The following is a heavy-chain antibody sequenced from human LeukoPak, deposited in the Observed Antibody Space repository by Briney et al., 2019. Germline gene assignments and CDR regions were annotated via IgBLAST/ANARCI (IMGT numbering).Heavy chain of an antibody. CDR1: GGSISSGSYY. J-gene: IGHJ5*02. V-gene: IGHV4-61*02. CDR2: IYTSGST. D-gene: IGHD2-21*01. CDR3: ARDLEVVIGLAWFDP. Sequence: PSETLSLTCTVSGGSISSGSYYWSWIRQPAGKGLEWIGRIYTSGSTNYNPSLKSRVTMSVDTSKNQFSLKLSSVTAADTAVYYCARDLEVVIGLAWFDPWGQGTLVTVSS.